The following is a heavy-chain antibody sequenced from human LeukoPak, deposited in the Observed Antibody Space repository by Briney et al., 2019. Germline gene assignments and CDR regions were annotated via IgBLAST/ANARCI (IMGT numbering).Heavy chain of an antibody. Sequence: PSETLSLTCTVSGYSISSGYYWGWIRQPPGKGLETIGSFNHSGSTYYNPSLRSRVTISLDTPKNRFSLRLSAVTATDTAVYYCARGISTTGTDYWGQGTLVTV. J-gene: IGHJ4*02. CDR2: FNHSGST. V-gene: IGHV4-38-2*02. CDR1: GYSISSGYY. D-gene: IGHD6-13*01. CDR3: ARGISTTGTDY.